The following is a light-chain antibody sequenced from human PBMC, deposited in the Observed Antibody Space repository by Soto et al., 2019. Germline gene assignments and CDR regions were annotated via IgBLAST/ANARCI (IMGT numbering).Light chain of an antibody. J-gene: IGKJ4*01. CDR2: GTS. Sequence: DIHMTQSPSTLSASVGDRVTITCRASQSISIWLAWYQQKPGRAPNLLIYGTSSLESGVPSRFSGSGSGTDFTLTISSLQPEDVATYYCQKYNHAPTFGGGTKVEIK. CDR3: QKYNHAPT. CDR1: QSISIW. V-gene: IGKV1-5*03.